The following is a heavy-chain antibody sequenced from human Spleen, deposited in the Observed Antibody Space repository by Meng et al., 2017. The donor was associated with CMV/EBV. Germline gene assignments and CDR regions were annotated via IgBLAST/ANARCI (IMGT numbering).Heavy chain of an antibody. J-gene: IGHJ4*02. V-gene: IGHV3-21*01. CDR1: GFTFSNYA. CDR2: ISSSSSYI. D-gene: IGHD6-6*01. CDR3: ARDPGQLPPGY. Sequence: GGSLRLSCAASGFTFSNYAMNWVRQAPGKGLEWVSSISSSSSYIYYADSVKGRFTISRDNAKNSLYLQMNSLRAEDTAVYYCARDPGQLPPGYWGQGTLVTVSS.